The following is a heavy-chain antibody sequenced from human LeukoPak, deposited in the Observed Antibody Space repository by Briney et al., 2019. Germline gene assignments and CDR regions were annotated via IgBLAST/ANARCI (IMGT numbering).Heavy chain of an antibody. CDR1: GFTFDDYA. V-gene: IGHV3-43*02. CDR3: AKDMGPLGTIWIDY. Sequence: GGSLRLSCAASGFTFDDYARHWVRQAPGKGLEWVSLISGDGRDTYYAESLKGRFTVSRDNSKNSPYLQMNSLRTEDTALYYCAKDMGPLGTIWIDYWGQGTLVTVSS. CDR2: ISGDGRDT. D-gene: IGHD3-3*01. J-gene: IGHJ4*02.